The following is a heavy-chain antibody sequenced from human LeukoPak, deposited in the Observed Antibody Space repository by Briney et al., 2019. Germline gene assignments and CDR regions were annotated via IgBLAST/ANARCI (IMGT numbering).Heavy chain of an antibody. D-gene: IGHD1-26*01. CDR1: GGTYSNYA. Sequence: ASVKVSCKASGGTYSNYAISWVRQAPGQGLEWMGGIIPIFGTANYAQKFQGRVTITADESTSTAYMELSSLRSEDTAVYYCATGSGSHQAYYYYYYMDVWGKGTTVTVSS. J-gene: IGHJ6*03. CDR2: IIPIFGTA. V-gene: IGHV1-69*13. CDR3: ATGSGSHQAYYYYYYMDV.